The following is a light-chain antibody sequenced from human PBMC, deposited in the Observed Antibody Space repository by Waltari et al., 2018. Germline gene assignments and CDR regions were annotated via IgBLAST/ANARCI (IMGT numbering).Light chain of an antibody. V-gene: IGLV2-14*01. CDR1: ISALGGYSF. CDR3: SSYTSIIPPFL. J-gene: IGLJ1*01. CDR2: DVS. Sequence: QSALTQPASVSGSPGQSITISCTRSISALGGYSFFSWYQQHPGKAPKLMIYDVSHRPSGVSNRFSGSKSGNTASLTISGLQPEDEADYYCSSYTSIIPPFLFGTGTKVTVL.